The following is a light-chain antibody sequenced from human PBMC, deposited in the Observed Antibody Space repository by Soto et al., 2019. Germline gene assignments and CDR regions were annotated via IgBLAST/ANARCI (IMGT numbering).Light chain of an antibody. CDR2: SSN. J-gene: IGLJ1*01. CDR3: AAWDDSLNGYV. Sequence: QSVLTQPPSASGTPGQRVTIYCSGSSSNIGSNTVNWYRQLPGTAPKLLIYSSNQRPSGVPDRFSGSKSGTSASLAISGLQSEDEADYYCAAWDDSLNGYVFGTGTKLTVL. CDR1: SSNIGSNT. V-gene: IGLV1-44*01.